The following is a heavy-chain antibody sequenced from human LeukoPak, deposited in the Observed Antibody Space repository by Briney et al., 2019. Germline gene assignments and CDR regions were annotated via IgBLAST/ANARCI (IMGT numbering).Heavy chain of an antibody. CDR3: AREPAALYPIDY. V-gene: IGHV3-21*01. CDR2: ISGGGGST. CDR1: GFTFTSYS. Sequence: GGSLRLSCAASGFTFTSYSMNWVRQAPGKGLEWVSTISGGGGSTYYADSVKGRFTISRDNAKNSLYLQMNSLRAEDTAVYYCAREPAALYPIDYWGQGTLVTVSS. D-gene: IGHD2-2*01. J-gene: IGHJ4*02.